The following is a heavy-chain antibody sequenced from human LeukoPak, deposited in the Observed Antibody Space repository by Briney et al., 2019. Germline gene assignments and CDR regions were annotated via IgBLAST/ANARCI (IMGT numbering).Heavy chain of an antibody. J-gene: IGHJ4*02. D-gene: IGHD3-22*01. CDR2: ISSSSSYI. V-gene: IGHV3-21*01. CDR3: ASLGYYDSSGYFGY. Sequence: GGSLRLSCAASGFAFSSYSMNWVRQAPGKGLEWVSSISSSSSYIYYADSVKGRFTISRDNAKNSLYLQMNSLRAEDTAVYYCASLGYYDSSGYFGYWGQGTLVTVSS. CDR1: GFAFSSYS.